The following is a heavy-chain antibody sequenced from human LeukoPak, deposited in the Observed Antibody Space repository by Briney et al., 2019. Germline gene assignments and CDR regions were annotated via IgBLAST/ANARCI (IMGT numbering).Heavy chain of an antibody. CDR1: GGSISSYY. J-gene: IGHJ6*03. Sequence: YPSETLSLTCTVSGGSISSYYWSWIRQPPGKGLEWIGYIYYSGGTNYNPSLKSRVTISIDTSKNQFSLKLSSVTAADTAVYYCAREADYYMDVWGKGTTVTVSS. CDR3: AREADYYMDV. D-gene: IGHD6-25*01. CDR2: IYYSGGT. V-gene: IGHV4-59*01.